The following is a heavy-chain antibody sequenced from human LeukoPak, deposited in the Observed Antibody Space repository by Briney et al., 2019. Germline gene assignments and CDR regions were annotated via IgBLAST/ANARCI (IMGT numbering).Heavy chain of an antibody. J-gene: IGHJ4*02. CDR1: GYTFTSYG. CDR3: AREPHIQTSIAARRAPFDY. Sequence: ASVKVSCKASGYTFTSYGISWVRQAPGQGLEWMGWISAYNGNTNYAQKLQGRVTMTTDTSTSTAYMELRSLRSDDTAVYYCAREPHIQTSIAARRAPFDYWGQGTLVTVSS. D-gene: IGHD6-6*01. CDR2: ISAYNGNT. V-gene: IGHV1-18*01.